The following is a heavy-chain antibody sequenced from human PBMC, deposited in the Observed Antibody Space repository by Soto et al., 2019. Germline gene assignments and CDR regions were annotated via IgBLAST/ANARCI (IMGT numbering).Heavy chain of an antibody. CDR1: GFTFKNYW. Sequence: GSRILSCSASGFTFKNYWMTWVRQAPGKGLEWVANMKQDGSEKYYVDSVKGRFTISSDNAKNSLYLQMNSLTAEDTAMYYCAPYSSSSASLNYWGRGTLVTVSS. J-gene: IGHJ4*02. CDR2: MKQDGSEK. CDR3: APYSSSSASLNY. D-gene: IGHD6-6*01. V-gene: IGHV3-7*03.